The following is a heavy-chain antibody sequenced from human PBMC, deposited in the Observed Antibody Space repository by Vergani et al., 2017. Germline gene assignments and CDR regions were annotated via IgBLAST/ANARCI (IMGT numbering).Heavy chain of an antibody. D-gene: IGHD5-18*01. V-gene: IGHV1-46*01. CDR2: INPSGGST. Sequence: QVQLVQSGAEVKKPGASVKVSCKACGYTFTSYYMHWVRQAPGQGLEWMGIINPSGGSTSYAQKFQGRDTMTRDTSTSTVYMDLSSLGSEVTAGYYCARTYSADYWGQGTLVTVSS. J-gene: IGHJ4*02. CDR3: ARTYSADY. CDR1: GYTFTSYY.